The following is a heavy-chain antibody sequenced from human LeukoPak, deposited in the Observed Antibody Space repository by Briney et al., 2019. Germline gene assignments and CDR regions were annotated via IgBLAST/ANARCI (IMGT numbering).Heavy chain of an antibody. D-gene: IGHD6-13*01. V-gene: IGHV4-31*03. CDR2: IYYSGST. J-gene: IGHJ5*02. Sequence: SETLSLTCTVSGGSISSGGYYWSWIRQHPGEGLEWIGYIYYSGSTYYNPSLKSRVTISVDTSKNQFSLKLSSVTAADTAVYYCARESIAAAGTSFDPWGQGTLVTVSS. CDR3: ARESIAAAGTSFDP. CDR1: GGSISSGGYY.